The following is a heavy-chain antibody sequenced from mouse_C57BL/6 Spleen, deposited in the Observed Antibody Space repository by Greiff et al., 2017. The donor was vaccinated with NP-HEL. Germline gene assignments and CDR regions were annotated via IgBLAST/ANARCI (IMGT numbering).Heavy chain of an antibody. J-gene: IGHJ1*03. Sequence: VQLQQPGAELVRPGSSVKLSCKASGYTFTSYWMHWVKQRPIQGLEWIGNIDPSDSETHYNQKFKDKATLTVDKSSSTAYMQLSSLTSEDSAVYYCATYDYDGGYWYFDVWGTGTTVTVSS. V-gene: IGHV1-52*01. D-gene: IGHD2-4*01. CDR1: GYTFTSYW. CDR2: IDPSDSET. CDR3: ATYDYDGGYWYFDV.